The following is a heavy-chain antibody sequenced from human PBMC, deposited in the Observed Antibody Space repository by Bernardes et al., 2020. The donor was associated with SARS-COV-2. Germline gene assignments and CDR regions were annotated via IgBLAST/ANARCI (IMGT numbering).Heavy chain of an antibody. CDR3: AKDYCGGDCDFFDY. V-gene: IGHV3-23*01. CDR2: ISGDSDDT. J-gene: IGHJ4*02. CDR1: GFTLASYA. D-gene: IGHD2-21*02. Sequence: GGSLRLSCAASGFTLASYAMSWVRQAPGKGLEWVSGISGDSDDTYYADSVKGRFIISRDNSMNTLFLQMDSLRAEDTAIYFCAKDYCGGDCDFFDYWGQGTLVSVSS.